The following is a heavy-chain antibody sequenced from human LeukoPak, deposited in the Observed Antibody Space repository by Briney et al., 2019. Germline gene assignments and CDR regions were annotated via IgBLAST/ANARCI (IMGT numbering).Heavy chain of an antibody. V-gene: IGHV1-2*06. CDR2: INPNSGGT. Sequence: GASVKVSCKASGYTFTGYYMHWVRQAPGQGLEWMGRINPNSGGTNYAQKFQGRVTMTRDTSISTAYMELSRLRSDDTAVYYCARDANYDILTGYYTYFDYWGQGTLVTVSS. CDR3: ARDANYDILTGYYTYFDY. CDR1: GYTFTGYY. J-gene: IGHJ4*02. D-gene: IGHD3-9*01.